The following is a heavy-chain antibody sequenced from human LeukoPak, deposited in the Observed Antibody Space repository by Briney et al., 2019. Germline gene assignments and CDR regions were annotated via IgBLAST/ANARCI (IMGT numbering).Heavy chain of an antibody. Sequence: ASVKVSCKASGYTFTGYYMHWVRQAPGQGLEWMGWINPNSGGTNYAHKFQGRVTMTRDMSTSTVYMELSSLRSEETAVYFCARGLSHIRTVTAGNTDPFGIWGQGTMVTVSS. CDR3: ARGLSHIRTVTAGNTDPFGI. J-gene: IGHJ3*02. CDR2: INPNSGGT. CDR1: GYTFTGYY. V-gene: IGHV1-2*07. D-gene: IGHD4-17*01.